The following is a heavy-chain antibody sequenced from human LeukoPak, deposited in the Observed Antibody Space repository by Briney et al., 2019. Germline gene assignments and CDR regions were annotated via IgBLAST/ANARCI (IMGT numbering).Heavy chain of an antibody. CDR1: GGSISSYY. D-gene: IGHD6-13*01. CDR3: ASIPSGYSSSWPSEYFQH. J-gene: IGHJ1*01. CDR2: IYYSGST. V-gene: IGHV4-59*01. Sequence: SETLSLTCTVSGGSISSYYWSWIRQPPGKGLEWIGYIYYSGSTNYNPSLKSRVSISVDTSKNQFFLKLSSVTAADTAVYYCASIPSGYSSSWPSEYFQHWGQGTLVTVSS.